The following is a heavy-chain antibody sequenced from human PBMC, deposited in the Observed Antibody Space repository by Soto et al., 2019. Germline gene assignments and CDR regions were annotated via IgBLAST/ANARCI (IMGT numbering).Heavy chain of an antibody. V-gene: IGHV1-3*01. D-gene: IGHD6-19*01. J-gene: IGHJ4*02. Sequence: ASVKVSCKASGNTFPSYIMHWVRRAPGQRLEWMGWIFGGNGNTKYSQKFQGRVTITRDTSASTVYMELSSLTSEDTAVYYCARGLGVAVNTPLGYWGQGTQVTVSS. CDR3: ARGLGVAVNTPLGY. CDR1: GNTFPSYI. CDR2: IFGGNGNT.